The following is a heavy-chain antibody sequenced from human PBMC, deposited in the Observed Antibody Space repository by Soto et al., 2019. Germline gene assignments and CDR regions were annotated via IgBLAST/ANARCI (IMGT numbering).Heavy chain of an antibody. J-gene: IGHJ6*02. V-gene: IGHV3-30-3*01. D-gene: IGHD3-3*01. Sequence: GGSLRLSCAASGFTFSSYAMHWVRQAPGKGLEWVAVISYDGSNKYYADSVKGRFTISRDNSKNTLYLQMNSLRAEDTAVYYCARDRDDFWSGPPTPPSGMDVWGQGTTVTVS. CDR2: ISYDGSNK. CDR1: GFTFSSYA. CDR3: ARDRDDFWSGPPTPPSGMDV.